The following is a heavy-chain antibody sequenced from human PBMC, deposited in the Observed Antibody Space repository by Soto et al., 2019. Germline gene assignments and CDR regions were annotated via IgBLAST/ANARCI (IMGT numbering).Heavy chain of an antibody. J-gene: IGHJ5*01. Sequence: SETLSLTCTISGDSFSNHYWTWIRQSPGKGLEWIGYIFHSGITDYNPSVKSRVTISIDKSRNLFSLNLTSVTAADTAVYYCARDRYFYDSRGYYRTLDSWGQGTLVTVSS. CDR2: IFHSGIT. D-gene: IGHD3-22*01. CDR3: ARDRYFYDSRGYYRTLDS. CDR1: GDSFSNHY. V-gene: IGHV4-59*11.